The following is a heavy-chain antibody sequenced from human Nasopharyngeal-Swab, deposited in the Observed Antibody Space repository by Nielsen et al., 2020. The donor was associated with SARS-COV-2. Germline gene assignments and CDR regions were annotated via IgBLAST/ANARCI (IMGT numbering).Heavy chain of an antibody. V-gene: IGHV1-2*02. Sequence: ASVKVSCKASGYTLTGYYMHWVRQAPGQGLEWMGWINPHSRGTKYAQKFQGRVTMTSDTSINTAYMELRRLRSDDTAVYYCARDDYGDYGYFGHWGQGTLVTGSS. D-gene: IGHD4-17*01. J-gene: IGHJ4*03. CDR1: GYTLTGYY. CDR3: ARDDYGDYGYFGH. CDR2: INPHSRGT.